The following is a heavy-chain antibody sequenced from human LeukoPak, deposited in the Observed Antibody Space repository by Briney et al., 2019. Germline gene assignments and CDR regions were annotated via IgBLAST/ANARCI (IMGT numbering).Heavy chain of an antibody. J-gene: IGHJ3*02. CDR2: ISSSGSTI. CDR1: GFTFRDYY. Sequence: GGSLRLFCAASGFTFRDYYMSWIRQAPGKGLEWVSYISSSGSTIYYADSVKGRFTISRDNAKNSLYLQMNSLRAEDTAVYYCAREGGASDAFAFDIWGQGTMVTVSS. CDR3: AREGGASDAFAFDI. D-gene: IGHD1-26*01. V-gene: IGHV3-11*01.